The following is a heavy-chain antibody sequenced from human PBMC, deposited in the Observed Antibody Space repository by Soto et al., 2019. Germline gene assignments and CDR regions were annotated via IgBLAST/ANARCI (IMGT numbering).Heavy chain of an antibody. CDR1: GPSISSYY. Sequence: PSETLSLTCTLSGPSISSYYWSWIRQPPGKGLEWIGYIYYSGSTNYNPSLKSRVTISVDTSKNQFSLKLNSVTAADTAVYYCARGRKRFHHWGPGPLATV. V-gene: IGHV4-59*01. CDR2: IYYSGST. CDR3: ARGRKRFHH. J-gene: IGHJ5*02.